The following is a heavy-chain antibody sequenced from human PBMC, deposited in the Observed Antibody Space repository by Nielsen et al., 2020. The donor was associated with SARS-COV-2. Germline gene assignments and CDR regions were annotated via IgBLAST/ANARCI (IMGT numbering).Heavy chain of an antibody. CDR3: ARGIQLLYWFDP. J-gene: IGHJ5*02. D-gene: IGHD2-2*01. V-gene: IGHV4-39*07. Sequence: WIRQPPGKGLEWIGSIYYSGSTYYNPSLKSRVTISVDTSKNQFSLKLSSVTAADTAVYYCARGIQLLYWFDPWGQGTLVTVSS. CDR2: IYYSGST.